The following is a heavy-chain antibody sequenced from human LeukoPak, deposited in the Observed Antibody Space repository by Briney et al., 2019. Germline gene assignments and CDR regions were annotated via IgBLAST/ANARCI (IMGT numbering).Heavy chain of an antibody. D-gene: IGHD1-7*01. CDR1: GYTFTSYD. CDR2: MNPNSGNT. Sequence: ASVKVSCKASGYTFTSYDINWVRQAPGQGLEWMGWMNPNSGNTGYAQKFQGRVTMTRNTSISTAYMELSSLRSEDTAVYYCAAITGTTGWSDPWGQGTLVTVSS. CDR3: AAITGTTGWSDP. V-gene: IGHV1-8*01. J-gene: IGHJ5*02.